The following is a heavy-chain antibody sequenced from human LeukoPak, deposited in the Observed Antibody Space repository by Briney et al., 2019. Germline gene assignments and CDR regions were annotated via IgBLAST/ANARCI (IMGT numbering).Heavy chain of an antibody. J-gene: IGHJ4*02. V-gene: IGHV3-48*01. CDR1: GFTFSSYS. CDR3: AKGHRNYYDSSGYYGGDY. D-gene: IGHD3-22*01. Sequence: GGSLRLSCAASGFTFSSYSMNWVRQAPGKGLERVSYIRSSSSTIYYADSVKGRFTISRDNAKNSLYLQMNSLRAEDTAVYYCAKGHRNYYDSSGYYGGDYWGQGTLVTVSS. CDR2: IRSSSSTI.